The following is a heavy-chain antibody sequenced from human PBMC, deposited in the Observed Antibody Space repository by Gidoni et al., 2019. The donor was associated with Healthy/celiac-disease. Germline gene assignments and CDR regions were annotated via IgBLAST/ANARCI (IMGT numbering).Heavy chain of an antibody. CDR2: ISSSSSYI. CDR1: GFTFSSYS. V-gene: IGHV3-21*01. D-gene: IGHD3-10*01. J-gene: IGHJ4*02. Sequence: EVQLVESGGGLVKHGGSLRLSCAASGFTFSSYSMNWVRQAPGKGLEWVSSISSSSSYIYYADSVKGRFTISRDNAKNSLYLQMNSLRAEDTAVYYCARDKEGTDPGPFDYWGQGTLVTVSS. CDR3: ARDKEGTDPGPFDY.